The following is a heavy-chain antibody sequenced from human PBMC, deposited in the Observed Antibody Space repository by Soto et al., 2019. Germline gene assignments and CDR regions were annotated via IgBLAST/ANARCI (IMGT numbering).Heavy chain of an antibody. CDR3: ARGPKPYGGNSPFFDY. Sequence: QVQLQQWGAGLLKPSETLSLTCAVYGGSFSGYYWSWIRQPPGKGLEWIGEINHSGSTNYNPSLKSRVPISREPSKDPVSLKLSSVTAADTAVYYCARGPKPYGGNSPFFDYWGQGTLVTVSS. V-gene: IGHV4-34*01. D-gene: IGHD4-17*01. CDR2: INHSGST. J-gene: IGHJ4*02. CDR1: GGSFSGYY.